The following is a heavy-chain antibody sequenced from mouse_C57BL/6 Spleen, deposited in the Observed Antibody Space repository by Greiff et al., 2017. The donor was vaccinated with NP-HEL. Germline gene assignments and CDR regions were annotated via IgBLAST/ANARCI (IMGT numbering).Heavy chain of an antibody. Sequence: QVQLKESGAELARPGASVKLSCKASGYTFTSYGISWVKQRTGQGLEWIGEIYPRSGNTYYNEKFKGKATLTADKSSSTAYMELRSLTSEDSAVYFCARARGRSFDYWGQGTTLTVSS. J-gene: IGHJ2*01. CDR2: IYPRSGNT. CDR3: ARARGRSFDY. V-gene: IGHV1-81*01. D-gene: IGHD3-3*01. CDR1: GYTFTSYG.